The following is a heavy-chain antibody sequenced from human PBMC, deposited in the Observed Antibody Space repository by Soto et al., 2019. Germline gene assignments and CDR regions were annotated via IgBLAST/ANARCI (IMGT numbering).Heavy chain of an antibody. CDR3: ARRLCSGGTCAVDY. CDR2: ITHSGSI. J-gene: IGHJ4*02. CDR1: GGSFSGYY. D-gene: IGHD2-15*01. V-gene: IGHV4-34*01. Sequence: QVQLQQWGTGLLKPSETLSLTCAVYGGSFSGYYWSWIRQPPGMGLEWIGEITHSGSINYNPSLKSRVTRSVDTSKNQFSLKLNSVTAADTAVYHCARRLCSGGTCAVDYWGQGNLVTVSS.